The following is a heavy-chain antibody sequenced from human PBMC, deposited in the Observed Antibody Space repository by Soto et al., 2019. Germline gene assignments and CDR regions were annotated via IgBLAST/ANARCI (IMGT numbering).Heavy chain of an antibody. D-gene: IGHD6-6*01. Sequence: GGSLRLSCAASGFTFSSYDMSWVRQAPGKGLEWGSAISGSGVSTYYADSVKGRFTISRDNSKNTLYLQMSSLRAEDTVLYYGAKVGVKSATRAAPFDIWGQGTMVTVSS. V-gene: IGHV3-23*01. CDR1: GFTFSSYD. CDR3: AKVGVKSATRAAPFDI. CDR2: ISGSGVST. J-gene: IGHJ3*02.